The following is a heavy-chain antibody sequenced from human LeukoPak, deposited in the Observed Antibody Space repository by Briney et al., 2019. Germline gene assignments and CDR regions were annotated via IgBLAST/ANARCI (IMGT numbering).Heavy chain of an antibody. CDR3: ARAGYNWNDRYWFDP. J-gene: IGHJ5*02. Sequence: GGSLRLSCAASGFTFSSYWMSWVRQAPGKGLEWVANIKQGGSEKYYVDSVKGRFTISRDNAKNSLYLQMNSLRAEDTAVYYCARAGYNWNDRYWFDPWGQGTLVTVSS. V-gene: IGHV3-7*01. CDR2: IKQGGSEK. D-gene: IGHD1-20*01. CDR1: GFTFSSYW.